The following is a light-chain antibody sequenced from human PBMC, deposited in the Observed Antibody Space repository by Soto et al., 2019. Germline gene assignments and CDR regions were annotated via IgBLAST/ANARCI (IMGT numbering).Light chain of an antibody. J-gene: IGKJ4*01. CDR2: LGS. Sequence: EIVVTQSPLSLSVTPGEPASISCRSSQNLLHIDGYNYLDWYLQKPGQSPQLLIFLGSYRASGVPDRFSGSGSGTDFTLRISRVEAEDVGVYYCMQALQTPLTFGGGTKVDIK. CDR3: MQALQTPLT. V-gene: IGKV2-28*01. CDR1: QNLLHIDGYNY.